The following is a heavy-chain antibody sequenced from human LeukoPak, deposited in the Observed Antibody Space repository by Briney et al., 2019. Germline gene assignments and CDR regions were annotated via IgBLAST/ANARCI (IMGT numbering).Heavy chain of an antibody. CDR3: ARQRVGATDY. CDR1: GYSFTSYW. V-gene: IGHV5-51*01. Sequence: GESLKISCQVSGYSFTSYWIGWVRQMPGKGLEWMGIIYPGDSDTRYSPSFQGQVTISADKSVRTAYLQWSSLKASDTAMYYCARQRVGATDYWGQGTLVTVSS. CDR2: IYPGDSDT. J-gene: IGHJ4*02. D-gene: IGHD2-15*01.